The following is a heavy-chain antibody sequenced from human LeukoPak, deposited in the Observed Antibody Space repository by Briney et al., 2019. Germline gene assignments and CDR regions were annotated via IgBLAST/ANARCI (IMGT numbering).Heavy chain of an antibody. CDR2: INHSGST. V-gene: IGHV4-34*01. D-gene: IGHD3-3*01. J-gene: IGHJ6*03. CDR1: GGSFSGYY. CDR3: ARGPRYDFWSGYSPRKYFDYYYYYYMDV. Sequence: PSETLSLTCAVYGGSFSGYYWSWIRQPPGKGLEWIGEINHSGSTNYNPSLKSRVTISVDTSKNQFSLKLGSVTAADTAVYYCARGPRYDFWSGYSPRKYFDYYYYYYMDVWGKGTTVTVSS.